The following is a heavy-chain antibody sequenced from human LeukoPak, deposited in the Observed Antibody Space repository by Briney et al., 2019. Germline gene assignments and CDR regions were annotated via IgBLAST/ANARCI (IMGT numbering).Heavy chain of an antibody. J-gene: IGHJ4*02. V-gene: IGHV4-34*01. Sequence: PSETLSLTCTVSGGSISSYYWSWIRQPPGKGLEWIGEINHSGSTNYNPSLKSRVTISVDKSKNQFSLKLSSVTAADTAVYYCARDEYAYDSGSEYYFDYWGQGTLVTVSS. CDR1: GGSISSYY. D-gene: IGHD3-10*01. CDR3: ARDEYAYDSGSEYYFDY. CDR2: INHSGST.